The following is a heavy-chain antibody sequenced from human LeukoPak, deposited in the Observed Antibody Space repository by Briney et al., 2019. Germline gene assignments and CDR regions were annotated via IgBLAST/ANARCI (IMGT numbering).Heavy chain of an antibody. Sequence: SETLSLTCTVSGGSISSSSYYWGWIRQPPGKGLEWIGSIYYSGSTYYNPSLKSRVTISVDTSKNQFSLKLSSVTAADTAVYYCARGPPRFDPWGQGTLVTVSS. J-gene: IGHJ5*02. CDR2: IYYSGST. V-gene: IGHV4-39*07. CDR1: GGSISSSSYY. CDR3: ARGPPRFDP.